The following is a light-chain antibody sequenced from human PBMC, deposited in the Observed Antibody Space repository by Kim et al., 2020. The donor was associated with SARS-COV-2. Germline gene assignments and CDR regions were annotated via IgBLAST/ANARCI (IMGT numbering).Light chain of an antibody. CDR3: AAWDDSLKGVV. CDR2: RND. J-gene: IGLJ2*01. V-gene: IGLV1-44*01. CDR1: SSNIGGNT. Sequence: QSVLTQPPSASGTPGQRVTISCTGSSSNIGGNTVTWYQQLPGTAPKVLIYRNDARPSGVPGRFSGSKSGTSASLAISGLQSEDEADYHCAAWDDSLKGVVFGGGTQLTVL.